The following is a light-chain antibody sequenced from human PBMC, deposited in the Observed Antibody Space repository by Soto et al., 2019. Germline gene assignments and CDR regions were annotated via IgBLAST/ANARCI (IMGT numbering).Light chain of an antibody. CDR2: GNN. V-gene: IGLV1-40*01. J-gene: IGLJ2*01. CDR1: SSNIGAGFD. Sequence: QPVLTQPPSVSGAPGQRVTISCTGSSSNIGAGFDVYWHQQLPGTAPKLLINGNNNRPSGVPDRFSGSKSGTSASLAISGLQAEDEADYYCQSYDSSLRGSVFGGGTKLTVL. CDR3: QSYDSSLRGSV.